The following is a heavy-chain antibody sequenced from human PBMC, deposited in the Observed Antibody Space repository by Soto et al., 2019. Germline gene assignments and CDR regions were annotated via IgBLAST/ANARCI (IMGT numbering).Heavy chain of an antibody. CDR1: GFTFSSYA. D-gene: IGHD3-3*01. CDR3: ARDKGYYDFWSGYGSSLYYGMDV. J-gene: IGHJ6*02. Sequence: GGSLRLSCAASGFTFSSYAMTWVRQAPGKGLEWVSSVGRTGTDTYYAESVRGRFTISRDNSKNTLSLQMNSLRDEDTAVYYCARDKGYYDFWSGYGSSLYYGMDVWGQGTTVTVSS. CDR2: VGRTGTDT. V-gene: IGHV3-23*01.